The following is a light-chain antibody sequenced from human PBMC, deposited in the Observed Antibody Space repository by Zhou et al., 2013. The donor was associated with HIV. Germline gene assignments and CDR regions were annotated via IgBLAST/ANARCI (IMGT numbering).Light chain of an antibody. CDR1: QNVGGY. J-gene: IGKJ1*01. Sequence: DIQMTQSPSTLSASVGDRVIITCRASQNVGGYLAWYQQKRGEAPKLLIYKASTLHSGVPSRFSGSGSGTDFTLTISSLQPDDFATYYCQQYRIFPRTFGQGTKVAIK. V-gene: IGKV1-5*03. CDR3: QQYRIFPRT. CDR2: KAS.